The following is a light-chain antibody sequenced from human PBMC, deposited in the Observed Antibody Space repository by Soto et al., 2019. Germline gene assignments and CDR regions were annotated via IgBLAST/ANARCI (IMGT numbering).Light chain of an antibody. CDR2: GAS. CDR3: QHYNSWPHT. J-gene: IGKJ4*01. V-gene: IGKV3-15*01. CDR1: QSIASN. Sequence: DIVMTQSPATLSASPGERVTLSCRASQSIASNLAWYQQRPGQAPRLLIYGASTRATGVPVRFSGSGSGTEFTLTISSLQSEDFAVYYCQHYNSWPHTFGGGTKVEIK.